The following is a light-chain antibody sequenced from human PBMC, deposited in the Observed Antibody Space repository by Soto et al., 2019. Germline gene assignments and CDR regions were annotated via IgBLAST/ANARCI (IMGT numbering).Light chain of an antibody. Sequence: EIVLTQSPGTLSLSPGERATLSCRASQSVESRFLAWYQQKPGQAPSLLIYGVSTRASGIPDRFSGSGSWTDFTLSISNLEPEDFAVYYCQHYDGPPFTFGPGTTLEI. V-gene: IGKV3-20*01. CDR3: QHYDGPPFT. J-gene: IGKJ3*01. CDR1: QSVESRF. CDR2: GVS.